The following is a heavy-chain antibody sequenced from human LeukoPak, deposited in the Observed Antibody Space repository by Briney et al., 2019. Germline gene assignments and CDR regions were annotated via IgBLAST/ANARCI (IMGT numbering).Heavy chain of an antibody. CDR3: ARDFYGGSYRYFDY. Sequence: SVKVSCKASGGTFSSYAINWVRQAPGQGLEWIGGIIPIFGSANYAQKFQGRVTITADESTSTAYMELSSLRSEDTAVYYCARDFYGGSYRYFDYWGQGTLVTVSS. CDR2: IIPIFGSA. CDR1: GGTFSSYA. V-gene: IGHV1-69*01. J-gene: IGHJ4*02. D-gene: IGHD1-26*01.